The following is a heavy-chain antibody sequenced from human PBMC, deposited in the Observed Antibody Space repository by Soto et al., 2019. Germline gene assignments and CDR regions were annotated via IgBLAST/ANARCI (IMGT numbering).Heavy chain of an antibody. V-gene: IGHV3-33*01. Sequence: GGSLRLSCAASGFTFSNYGMHWVRRAPGKGLEWVAIIWHDGNNKYYADSVRGRFIISRDNSKNRLYLQMNSLRAEDTAVYYCASDQVGASDSYGLDVWGQGTPVTVSS. CDR3: ASDQVGASDSYGLDV. D-gene: IGHD1-26*01. J-gene: IGHJ6*02. CDR2: IWHDGNNK. CDR1: GFTFSNYG.